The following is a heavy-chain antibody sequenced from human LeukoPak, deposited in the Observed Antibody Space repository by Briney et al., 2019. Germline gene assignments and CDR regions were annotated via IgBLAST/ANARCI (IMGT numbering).Heavy chain of an antibody. V-gene: IGHV3-23*01. J-gene: IGHJ4*02. D-gene: IGHD3-10*01. CDR3: AKGSRAGRPDYFDY. CDR1: AFTFRSFT. Sequence: QRGGSLRLSFAPFAFTFRSFTMGWGRQAPGKGLGWVSAITLTSESTYHADSVRGRFPFSRDRSKTTLSRRMNRLRPEEPASDYCAKGSRAGRPDYFDYWGQGTLVTVSS. CDR2: ITLTSEST.